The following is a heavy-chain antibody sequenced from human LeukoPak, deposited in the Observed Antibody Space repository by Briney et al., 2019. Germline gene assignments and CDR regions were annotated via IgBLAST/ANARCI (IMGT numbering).Heavy chain of an antibody. CDR1: GGSISSSSYY. D-gene: IGHD3-10*01. J-gene: IGHJ4*02. CDR3: VTEGGYGSGSYYRFDY. Sequence: SETLSLTCTVSGGSISSSSYYWGWIRQPPGKGLEWIGSIYYSGSTYYNPSLKSRVTISVDTSKNQFSLKLSSVTAADTAVYYCVTEGGYGSGSYYRFDYRGQGTLVTVSS. CDR2: IYYSGST. V-gene: IGHV4-39*02.